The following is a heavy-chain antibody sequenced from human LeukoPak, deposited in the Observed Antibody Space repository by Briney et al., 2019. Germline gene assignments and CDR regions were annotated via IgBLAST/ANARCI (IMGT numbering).Heavy chain of an antibody. Sequence: PGGSLRLSCAASGFTFSSYSMNWARQAPGKGLEWVSSISSSSSYIYYADSVKGRFTISRDNAKNSLYLQMNSLRAEDTAVYYCARGSYGDGAFDIWGQGTMVTVSS. J-gene: IGHJ3*02. CDR3: ARGSYGDGAFDI. CDR2: ISSSSSYI. CDR1: GFTFSSYS. V-gene: IGHV3-21*01. D-gene: IGHD4-17*01.